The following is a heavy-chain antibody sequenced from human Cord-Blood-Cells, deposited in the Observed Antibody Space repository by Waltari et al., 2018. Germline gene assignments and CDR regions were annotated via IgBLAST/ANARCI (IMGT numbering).Heavy chain of an antibody. CDR2: KSYYGSNT. Sequence: QVQLVESGGGVVQPGRSLRLSCSASGFTFRSYAMHWVRQAPGKGQGWGGVKSYYGSNTYYADSVEGRFTISRDNSKNTLYLQMNSLRAEDTAVYYCARDHPDYWGQGTLVTVSS. CDR3: ARDHPDY. CDR1: GFTFRSYA. V-gene: IGHV3-30*04. J-gene: IGHJ4*02.